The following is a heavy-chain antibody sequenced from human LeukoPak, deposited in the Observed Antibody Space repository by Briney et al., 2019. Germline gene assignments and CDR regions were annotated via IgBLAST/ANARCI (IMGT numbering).Heavy chain of an antibody. V-gene: IGHV1-58*02. D-gene: IGHD3-22*01. Sequence: VKVSCKASGFSFTSSAMQLVRLARGQRLEWIGWIFVCSGNRKYAQKFQESVTITRDMSTSTAYMELSSLRSEDTAVYYCAAASPQTFYYDSSGYWHYYYMDVWGKGTTVTISS. CDR2: IFVCSGNR. CDR3: AAASPQTFYYDSSGYWHYYYMDV. CDR1: GFSFTSSA. J-gene: IGHJ6*03.